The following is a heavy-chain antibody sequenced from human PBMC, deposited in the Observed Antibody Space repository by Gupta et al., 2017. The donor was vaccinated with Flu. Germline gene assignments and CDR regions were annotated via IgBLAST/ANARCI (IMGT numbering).Heavy chain of an antibody. Sequence: EVQVVESGAGLAPPGRSLRLSGTASGFTFGDYAMSWVRQHPGKGLEWVGLLRSKAYGGTTEYAASVKGRFSISTDDSKSIAYLQTKSLTTEDTAVYYCTRVPVGAVGGTGPYYYGMDVWGQGTTVTVSS. J-gene: IGHJ6*02. V-gene: IGHV3-49*04. D-gene: IGHD6-19*01. CDR3: TRVPVGAVGGTGPYYYGMDV. CDR1: GFTFGDYA. CDR2: LRSKAYGGTT.